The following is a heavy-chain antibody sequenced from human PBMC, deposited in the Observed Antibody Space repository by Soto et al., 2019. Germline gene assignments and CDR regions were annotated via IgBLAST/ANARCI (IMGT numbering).Heavy chain of an antibody. V-gene: IGHV4-61*01. CDR2: IYYSGST. CDR1: GGSVSSGSYY. D-gene: IGHD5-18*01. J-gene: IGHJ4*02. CDR3: ARHELGGYSYGHFDY. Sequence: SETLSLTCTVSGGSVSSGSYYWSWVRQPPGKGLEWIGYIYYSGSTNYNPSLKSRVTISVDTSKNQFSLKLSSVTAADTAVYYCARHELGGYSYGHFDYWGQGTLVTVSS.